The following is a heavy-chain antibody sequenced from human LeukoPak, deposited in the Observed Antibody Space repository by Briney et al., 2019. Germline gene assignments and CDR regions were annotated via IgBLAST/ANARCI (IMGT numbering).Heavy chain of an antibody. D-gene: IGHD2-8*02. J-gene: IGHJ4*02. Sequence: GGSLRLSCAASGFSFSDYALSWVRQAPGKGLEWVSAISGSGGSTYYADSVKGRFTISRDNSKNTLYLQMNSLRAEDTAVYYCAKIGMAGGPHLDYWGQGTLVTVSS. CDR3: AKIGMAGGPHLDY. CDR2: ISGSGGST. CDR1: GFSFSDYA. V-gene: IGHV3-23*01.